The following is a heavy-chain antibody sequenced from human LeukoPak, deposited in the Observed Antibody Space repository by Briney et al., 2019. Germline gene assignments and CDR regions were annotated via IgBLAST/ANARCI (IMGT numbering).Heavy chain of an antibody. V-gene: IGHV3-74*01. D-gene: IGHD4-17*01. Sequence: GGSLRLSCAASGFTFSSYWMHWVRQAPGKGLVWVSRINSDGSSTSYADSVKGRFTSSRDNAKNTLYLQMNSLRAEDTAVYYCASLPTVTTGYYFDYWGQGTLVTVSS. CDR2: INSDGSST. J-gene: IGHJ4*02. CDR1: GFTFSSYW. CDR3: ASLPTVTTGYYFDY.